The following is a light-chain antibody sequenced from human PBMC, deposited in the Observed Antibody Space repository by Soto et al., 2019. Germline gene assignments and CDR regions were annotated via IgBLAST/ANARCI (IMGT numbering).Light chain of an antibody. CDR2: HAS. CDR1: QSVSSY. J-gene: IGKJ4*01. V-gene: IGKV3-11*01. CDR3: QQRSNWPLT. Sequence: IVLTQSTATLSLSPWERATLSCRASQSVSSYLAWYQQKPGQAPRLLIYHASNRATGIPARFSGSGSGTDFTLTISSLEHDDFAVYYCQQRSNWPLTFAGGTNVDIK.